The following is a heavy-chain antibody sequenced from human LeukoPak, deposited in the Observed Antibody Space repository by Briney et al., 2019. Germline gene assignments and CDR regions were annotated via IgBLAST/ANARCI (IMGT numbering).Heavy chain of an antibody. CDR2: VTAFNENT. D-gene: IGHD3-3*01. CDR3: ARGLYYDFWSGYYESHFDY. V-gene: IGHV1-18*01. J-gene: IGHJ4*02. CDR1: GFALTTYN. Sequence: ASVKVSCKASGFALTTYNIVWLRQAPGQGLEWVGWVTAFNENTDYSRKVQGRVTMTRDTSTSTAYMELSRLRSDDTAVYYCARGLYYDFWSGYYESHFDYWGQGTLVTVSS.